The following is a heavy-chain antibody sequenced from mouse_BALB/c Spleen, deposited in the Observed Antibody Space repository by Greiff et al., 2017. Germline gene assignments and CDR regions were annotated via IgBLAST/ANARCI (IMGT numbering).Heavy chain of an antibody. J-gene: IGHJ4*01. CDR3: ARNSDYGNYGGDAMDY. D-gene: IGHD2-1*01. V-gene: IGHV2-2*02. CDR2: IWSGGST. Sequence: VKVVESGPGLVQPSQSLSITCTVSGFSLTSYGVHWVRRSPGKGLEWLGVIWSGGSTDYNAAFISRLSISKDNSKSQVFFKMNSLQANDTAIYYCARNSDYGNYGGDAMDYWGQGTSVTVSS. CDR1: GFSLTSYG.